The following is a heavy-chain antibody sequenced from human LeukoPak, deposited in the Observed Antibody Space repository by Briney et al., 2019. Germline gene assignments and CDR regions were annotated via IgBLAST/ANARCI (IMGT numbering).Heavy chain of an antibody. CDR3: ARGKGASTSSGYGP. J-gene: IGHJ5*02. CDR2: ISAYNGNT. CDR1: GYTFSSYG. D-gene: IGHD5-12*01. V-gene: IGHV1-18*01. Sequence: ASVKLSCKASGYTFSSYGISWVRQAPGQGLEWMGWISAYNGNTNHAQKLQGRVTITADKSTSTAYMELSSLRSEDTAVYYCARGKGASTSSGYGPWGQGTLVTVSS.